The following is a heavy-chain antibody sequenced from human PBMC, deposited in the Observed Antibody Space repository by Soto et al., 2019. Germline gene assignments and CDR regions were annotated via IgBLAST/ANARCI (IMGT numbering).Heavy chain of an antibody. CDR1: GGSFSGYY. Sequence: QVQLQQWGAGLLKPLETLSLTCAVYGGSFSGYYWSWIRQPPGKGLEWIGEINHSGSTNYNPSLKSRVTISVDTSKNQFSLKLSSVTAADTAVYYCARVRITMVRGAIQGFDYWGQGTLVTVSS. CDR3: ARVRITMVRGAIQGFDY. CDR2: INHSGST. V-gene: IGHV4-34*01. J-gene: IGHJ4*02. D-gene: IGHD3-10*01.